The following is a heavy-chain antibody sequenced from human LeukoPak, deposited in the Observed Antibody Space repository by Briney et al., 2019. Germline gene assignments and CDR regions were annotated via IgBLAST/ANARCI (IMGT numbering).Heavy chain of an antibody. CDR2: INPDSGDT. CDR3: ARGQSSYHDN. V-gene: IGHV1-2*02. CDR1: GYTFTGYY. J-gene: IGHJ4*02. D-gene: IGHD6-13*01. Sequence: GASVKVSCRASGYTFTGYYMHWVRQAPGQGLEWMGWINPDSGDTNYAQMFRGRVTMTRDTSISTAYMELSRLRSDDTAVYYCARGQSSYHDNWGQGTLVTVSS.